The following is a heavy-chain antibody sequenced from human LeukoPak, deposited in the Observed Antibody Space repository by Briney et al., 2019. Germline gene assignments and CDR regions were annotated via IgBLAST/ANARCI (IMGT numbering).Heavy chain of an antibody. V-gene: IGHV4-39*07. CDR2: SYYSGST. CDR1: GGSINSSSYY. D-gene: IGHD3-3*02. CDR3: ARRRAFLEWSKKTRSPGGAFDI. Sequence: SETLSLTCTVSGGSINSSSYYWGWIRQPPGKGLEWIGNSYYSGSTYYNPSLKSRVTISVDTSKNQFSLKLSSVTAADTAVYYCARRRAFLEWSKKTRSPGGAFDIWGQGTMVTVSS. J-gene: IGHJ3*02.